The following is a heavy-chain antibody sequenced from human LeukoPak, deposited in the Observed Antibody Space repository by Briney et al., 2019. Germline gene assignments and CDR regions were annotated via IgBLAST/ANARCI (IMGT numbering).Heavy chain of an antibody. V-gene: IGHV4-4*07. D-gene: IGHD7-27*01. Sequence: SETLSLTCTVSGGSISSDSWNWIRQPAGKGLEWIGRIYSSGSINYNPSLKSRVTMSVDTSQNQFSLKLSSVTAADTAVYYCARRGVEDRTTTGENYFDYWGQGTLVTVSS. J-gene: IGHJ4*02. CDR2: IYSSGSI. CDR1: GGSISSDS. CDR3: ARRGVEDRTTTGENYFDY.